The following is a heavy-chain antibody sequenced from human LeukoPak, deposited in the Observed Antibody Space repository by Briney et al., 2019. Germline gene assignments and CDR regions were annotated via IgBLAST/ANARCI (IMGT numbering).Heavy chain of an antibody. D-gene: IGHD1-26*01. V-gene: IGHV6-1*01. J-gene: IGHJ5*02. CDR2: TYYRSKWYN. Sequence: SQTLSLSPAISGDSVSLNAAACSSIRQSPSRGLEWLGRTYYRSKWYNDYAVSVKSRITINPDTSKNQFSLQPSSVTPEDTAVYYCARESWEMDGYNWFARWRGGSLVTVSS. CDR1: GDSVSLNAAA. CDR3: ARESWEMDGYNWFAR.